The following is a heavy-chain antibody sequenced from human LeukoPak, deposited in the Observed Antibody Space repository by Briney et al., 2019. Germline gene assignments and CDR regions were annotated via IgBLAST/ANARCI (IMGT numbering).Heavy chain of an antibody. CDR1: GFTFSSYW. Sequence: GGSLRLSCAASGFTFSSYWMHWVRQAPGKGLVWVSRINIDGSSTTYADSVKGRFTISRDNAKNSLYLQMNSLRAEDTAVYYCARGHHSGYDWVHDYWGQGTLVTVSS. CDR2: INIDGSST. CDR3: ARGHHSGYDWVHDY. D-gene: IGHD5-12*01. J-gene: IGHJ4*02. V-gene: IGHV3-74*01.